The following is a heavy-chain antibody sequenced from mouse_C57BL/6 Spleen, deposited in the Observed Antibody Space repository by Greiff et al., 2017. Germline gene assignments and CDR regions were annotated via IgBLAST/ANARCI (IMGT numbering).Heavy chain of an antibody. CDR1: GYTFTDYE. J-gene: IGHJ2*01. D-gene: IGHD4-1*01. Sequence: VKLVESGAELVRPGASVTLSCKASGYTFTDYEMHWVKQTPVHGLEWIGAIDPETGGTAYNQKFKGKAILTADKSSSTAYMELRSLTSEDSAVYYCTRLTGTGFDYWGQGTTLTVSS. CDR3: TRLTGTGFDY. V-gene: IGHV1-15*01. CDR2: IDPETGGT.